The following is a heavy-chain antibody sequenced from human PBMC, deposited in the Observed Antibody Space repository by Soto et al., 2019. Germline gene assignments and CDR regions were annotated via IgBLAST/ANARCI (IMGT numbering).Heavy chain of an antibody. J-gene: IGHJ6*02. Sequence: SETLSLTCTVSGGSISSYYWSWIRQPPGKGLEWIGYIYYSGSTYYNPSLKSRVTISVDTSKNQFSLKLSSVTAADTAVYYCARHLTYCSAGSCYSDFPYYGMDVWGQGTTVTVSS. CDR2: IYYSGST. V-gene: IGHV4-59*08. CDR3: ARHLTYCSAGSCYSDFPYYGMDV. CDR1: GGSISSYY. D-gene: IGHD2-15*01.